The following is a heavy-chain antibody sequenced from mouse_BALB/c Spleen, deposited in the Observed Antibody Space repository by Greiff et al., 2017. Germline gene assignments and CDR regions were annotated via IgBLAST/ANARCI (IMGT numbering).Heavy chain of an antibody. J-gene: IGHJ4*01. Sequence: QVQLQQPGAELVKPGASVKLSCKASGYTFTSYWMHWVKQRPGQGLEWIGEINPSNGRTNYNEKFKSKATLTVDKSSSTAYMQLSSLTSEDSAVYYCARNDGCDAIDYWGQGTSGTVSS. CDR1: GYTFTSYW. CDR3: ARNDGCDAIDY. CDR2: INPSNGRT. V-gene: IGHV1S81*02. D-gene: IGHD2-3*01.